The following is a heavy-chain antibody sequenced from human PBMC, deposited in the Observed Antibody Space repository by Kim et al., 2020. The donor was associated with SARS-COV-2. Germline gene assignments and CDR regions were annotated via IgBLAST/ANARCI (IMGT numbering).Heavy chain of an antibody. V-gene: IGHV1-24*01. CDR3: ATLIQLYYDYVWGSYRSHRLKYFQH. Sequence: ASVKVSCKVSGYTLTELSMHWVRQAPGKGLEWMGGFDPEDGETIYAQKFQGRVTMTEDTSTDTAYMELSSLRSEDTAVYYCATLIQLYYDYVWGSYRSHRLKYFQHWGQGTLVTVSS. D-gene: IGHD3-16*02. CDR2: FDPEDGET. CDR1: GYTLTELS. J-gene: IGHJ1*01.